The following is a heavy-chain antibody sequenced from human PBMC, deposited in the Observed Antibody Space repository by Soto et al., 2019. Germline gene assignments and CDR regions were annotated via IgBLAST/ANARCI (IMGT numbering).Heavy chain of an antibody. V-gene: IGHV1-46*01. CDR3: AREWEPGTGTSYNWFDP. Sequence: SVKVSCKASGYTFTSYYMHWVRQAPGQGLEWMGIINPSGGSTSYAQKFQGRVTMARDTSTSTVYMELSSLRSEDTAVYYCAREWEPGTGTSYNWFDPWGQGTLVTVSS. CDR2: INPSGGST. J-gene: IGHJ5*02. CDR1: GYTFTSYY. D-gene: IGHD1-7*01.